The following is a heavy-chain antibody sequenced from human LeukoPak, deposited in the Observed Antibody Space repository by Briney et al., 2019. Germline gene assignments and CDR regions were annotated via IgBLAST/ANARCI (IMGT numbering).Heavy chain of an antibody. Sequence: SETLSLTCAVYGGSFSGYYWSWIRQPPGKGLEWIGEINHSGSTNYNPSLKSRVTISVDTSKNQFSLKLSSVTAADTAVYYCARYSSAAGNYYYYYMDVWGKGTTVTVSS. CDR3: ARYSSAAGNYYYYYMDV. CDR1: GGSFSGYY. D-gene: IGHD6-13*01. J-gene: IGHJ6*03. V-gene: IGHV4-34*01. CDR2: INHSGST.